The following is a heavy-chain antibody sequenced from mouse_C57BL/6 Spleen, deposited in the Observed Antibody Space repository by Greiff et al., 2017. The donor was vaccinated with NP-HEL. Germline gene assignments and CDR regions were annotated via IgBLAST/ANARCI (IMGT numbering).Heavy chain of an antibody. CDR1: GYTFTDYN. CDR2: INPNNGGT. D-gene: IGHD1-1*01. CDR3: ARRGYYGSSPYYAMDY. J-gene: IGHJ4*01. V-gene: IGHV1-18*01. Sequence: VQLKESGPELVKPGASVKIPCKASGYTFTDYNMDWVKQSHGKSLEWIGDINPNNGGTIYNQKFKGKATLTVDKSSSTAYMELRSLTSEDTAVYYCARRGYYGSSPYYAMDYWGQGTSVTVSS.